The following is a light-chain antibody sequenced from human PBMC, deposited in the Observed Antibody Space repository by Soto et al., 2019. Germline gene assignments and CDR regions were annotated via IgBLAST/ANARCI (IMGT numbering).Light chain of an antibody. V-gene: IGKV3-11*01. CDR3: QQRKHWPPLT. CDR2: DAS. J-gene: IGKJ4*01. Sequence: EVVLTQSPDILSLSPGERATLSCRTSHNVDIYVAWYQQKPGQAPRLLIYDASNRVTGITTRFSGSGSGTDSTLTISSLEPEAFAVYYCQQRKHWPPLTFGGGTKVEIK. CDR1: HNVDIY.